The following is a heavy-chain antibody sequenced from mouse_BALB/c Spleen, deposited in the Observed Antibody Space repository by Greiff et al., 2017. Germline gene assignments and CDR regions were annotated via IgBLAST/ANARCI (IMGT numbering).Heavy chain of an antibody. Sequence: EVQVVESGAELVKPGASVKLSCTASGFNIKDTYMHWVKQRPEQGLEWIGRIDPANGNTKYDPKFQGKATITADTSSNTAYLQLSSLTSEDTAVYYCARGDGYDSYWGQGTLVTVSA. CDR1: GFNIKDTY. D-gene: IGHD2-2*01. V-gene: IGHV14-3*02. J-gene: IGHJ3*01. CDR3: ARGDGYDSY. CDR2: IDPANGNT.